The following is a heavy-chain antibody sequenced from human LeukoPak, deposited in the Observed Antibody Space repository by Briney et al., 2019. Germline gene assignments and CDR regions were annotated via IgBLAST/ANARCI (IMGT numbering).Heavy chain of an antibody. V-gene: IGHV1-69*04. J-gene: IGHJ4*02. CDR2: IIPILGIA. Sequence: SVKVSCKASGGTFSSYAISWVRQAPGQGLEWMGRIIPILGIANYAQKFQGRVTITADKSTSTAYVELSSLRSEDTAVYYCARLIRLGSSSGGDFDYWGQGTLVTVSS. D-gene: IGHD6-6*01. CDR1: GGTFSSYA. CDR3: ARLIRLGSSSGGDFDY.